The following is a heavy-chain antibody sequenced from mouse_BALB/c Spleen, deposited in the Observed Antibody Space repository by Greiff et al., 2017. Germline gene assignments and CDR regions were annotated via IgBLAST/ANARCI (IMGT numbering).Heavy chain of an antibody. V-gene: IGHV1S137*01. J-gene: IGHJ4*01. CDR1: GYTFTDYA. CDR2: ISTYYGDA. Sequence: VQRVESGAELVRPGVSVKISCKGSGYTFTDYAMHWVKQSHAKSLEWIGVISTYYGDASYNQKFKGKATMTVDKSSSTAYMELARLTSEDSAIYYCARSLGGGGAMDYWGQGTSVTVSS. CDR3: ARSLGGGGAMDY.